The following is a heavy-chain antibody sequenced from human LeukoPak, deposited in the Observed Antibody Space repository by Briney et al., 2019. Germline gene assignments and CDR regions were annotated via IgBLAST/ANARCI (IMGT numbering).Heavy chain of an antibody. CDR2: ISRSGGST. J-gene: IGHJ6*02. V-gene: IGHV3-23*01. CDR1: GFTFITYA. Sequence: GGSLSLSCACSGFTFITYAMSWVRQAPGKGLDWVSAISRSGGSTYYADSVKGRFTISRDNSKNTLYLQMNSLRAEDTAVYYCAKPYYYDSSGYEYYYYGMDVWGQGTTVTVSS. CDR3: AKPYYYDSSGYEYYYYGMDV. D-gene: IGHD3-22*01.